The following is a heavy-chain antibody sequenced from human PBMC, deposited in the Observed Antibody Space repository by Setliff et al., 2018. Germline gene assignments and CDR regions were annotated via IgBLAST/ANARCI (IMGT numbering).Heavy chain of an antibody. CDR1: GYTFTGYY. V-gene: IGHV1-2*02. Sequence: ASVKVSCKASGYTFTGYYMHWVRQAPGQGLEWMGWINPNSGGTNYAQKFQGRVTVTRDTSISTAYMELSRLRSDDTAVYYCARGGGSSSWYDAFDIWGQGTMVTVSS. CDR3: ARGGGSSSWYDAFDI. CDR2: INPNSGGT. D-gene: IGHD6-13*01. J-gene: IGHJ3*02.